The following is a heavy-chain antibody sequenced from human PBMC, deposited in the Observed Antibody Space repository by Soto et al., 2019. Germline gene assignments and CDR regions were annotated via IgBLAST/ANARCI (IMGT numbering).Heavy chain of an antibody. Sequence: PGGSLRLSCAASGFTFDDYAMHWVRQAPGKGLEWVSGISWNSGSIGYADSVKGRFTISRDNAKNSLYLQMNSLRAEDTALYYCAKGRHYYDSSGYYYGPPVYFDYWRQGPLVTVSS. D-gene: IGHD3-22*01. CDR2: ISWNSGSI. V-gene: IGHV3-9*01. J-gene: IGHJ4*02. CDR3: AKGRHYYDSSGYYYGPPVYFDY. CDR1: GFTFDDYA.